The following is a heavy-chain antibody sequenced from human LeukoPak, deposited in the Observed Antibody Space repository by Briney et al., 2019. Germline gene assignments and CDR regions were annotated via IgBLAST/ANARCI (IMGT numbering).Heavy chain of an antibody. D-gene: IGHD5-24*01. CDR3: ATSVQMATSIYYFDF. V-gene: IGHV5-51*01. J-gene: IGHJ4*02. CDR1: GYRFSNYW. Sequence: GESLKISCKGSGYRFSNYWIGWVRQMPGKGLEWMGIIYAGDSDTRYSPSFEGQVTISADKSISTAYLQWSSLKAPDTAMYYCATSVQMATSIYYFDFWVQGTLVTVSS. CDR2: IYAGDSDT.